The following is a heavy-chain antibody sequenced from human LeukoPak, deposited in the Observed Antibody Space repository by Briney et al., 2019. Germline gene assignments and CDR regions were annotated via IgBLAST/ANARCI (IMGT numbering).Heavy chain of an antibody. Sequence: PGGSLRLSCAASGFTFSNYGMHWVRQAPGKGLEWVAVISYDGSNKYYTDSVKGRFTISRDNSKNTLYLQMNSLRAEDTAVYYCAKVASGSYYNWPFDYWGQGTLVTVSS. J-gene: IGHJ4*02. CDR1: GFTFSNYG. CDR3: AKVASGSYYNWPFDY. D-gene: IGHD1-26*01. V-gene: IGHV3-30*18. CDR2: ISYDGSNK.